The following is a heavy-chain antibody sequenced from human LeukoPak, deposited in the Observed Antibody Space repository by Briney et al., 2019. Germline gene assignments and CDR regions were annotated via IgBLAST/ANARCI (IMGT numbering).Heavy chain of an antibody. V-gene: IGHV3-21*04. J-gene: IGHJ4*02. CDR2: IGSRSTSI. CDR1: GFSFISHS. CDR3: ARLGDYSNKD. D-gene: IGHD4-11*01. Sequence: GGSLRLSCAASGFSFISHSMNWVRQAPGKGLEWVSSIGSRSTSIYYTDSVKGRFTISRDTSKNTLYLQMNGLRAEDTAVYYCARLGDYSNKDWGQGTLVTVST.